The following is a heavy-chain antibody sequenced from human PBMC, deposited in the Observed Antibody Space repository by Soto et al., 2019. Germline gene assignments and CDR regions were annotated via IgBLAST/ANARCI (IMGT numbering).Heavy chain of an antibody. CDR1: GFTFSSYA. J-gene: IGHJ4*02. CDR3: AREDITGTIDY. D-gene: IGHD1-20*01. CDR2: ISYDGSNK. Sequence: QVLLVESGGGVVQPGRSLRLSCAASGFTFSSYAMHWVRQAPGKGLEWVAVISYDGSNKYYADSVKGRFTISRDNSKNTLYLQMNSLRAEDTAVYYCAREDITGTIDYWGQGTLVTVSS. V-gene: IGHV3-30-3*01.